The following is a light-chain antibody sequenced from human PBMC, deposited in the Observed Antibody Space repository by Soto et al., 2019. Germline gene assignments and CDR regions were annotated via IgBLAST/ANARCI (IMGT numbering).Light chain of an antibody. V-gene: IGKV3-20*01. CDR1: QTVIHIY. CDR2: GAS. Sequence: IVLTPSPDTLSLSPGETATRSCRANQTVIHIYLAWHQQKPGQTPRLLVYGASSRATGIPDRFSGSGSGTDFTLTISRLEPEDFAVYYCQQHGTSPITFGQGPRLEI. CDR3: QQHGTSPIT. J-gene: IGKJ5*01.